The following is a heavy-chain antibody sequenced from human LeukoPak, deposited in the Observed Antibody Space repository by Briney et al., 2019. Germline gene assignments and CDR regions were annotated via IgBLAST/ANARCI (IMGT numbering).Heavy chain of an antibody. D-gene: IGHD4-23*01. Sequence: GGSLRLSCAASGFTFSSYAMSWVRQAPGKGLEWVSAISGSGGSTYYADSVKGRFTISRDNSKNTLYLQMNSLRAEDTAVYYCARGPDYGGNSGWGQGTLVTVSS. CDR3: ARGPDYGGNSG. J-gene: IGHJ4*02. CDR1: GFTFSSYA. V-gene: IGHV3-23*01. CDR2: ISGSGGST.